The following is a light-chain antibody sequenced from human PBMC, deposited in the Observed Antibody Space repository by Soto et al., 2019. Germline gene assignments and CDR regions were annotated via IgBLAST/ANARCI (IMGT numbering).Light chain of an antibody. CDR3: SSYTTNKTLL. V-gene: IGLV2-14*01. CDR1: SSDVGSSNF. CDR2: EVS. Sequence: QSALTQPASVSGSPGQSITISCTGTSSDVGSSNFVSWYQQHPGKAPKLIFYEVSNRPPGLSDRFSGSKSGTTASLTISGLQAEDAADYFCSSYTTNKTLLFGGGTKVTVL. J-gene: IGLJ2*01.